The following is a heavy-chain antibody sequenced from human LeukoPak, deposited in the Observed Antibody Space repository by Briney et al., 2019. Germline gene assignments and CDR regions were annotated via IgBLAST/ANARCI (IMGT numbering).Heavy chain of an antibody. V-gene: IGHV3-30*02. D-gene: IGHD4-17*01. CDR1: GFTFSSYG. J-gene: IGHJ4*02. CDR3: AKDRDLTVYYFDY. CDR2: IRYDGSNK. Sequence: GGSLRLSCAASGFTFSSYGMHWVRQAPGKGLEWVAFIRYDGSNKYYADSVKGRFTISRDNSKNTLYLQMNSLRAEDTAVYHCAKDRDLTVYYFDYWGQGTLVTVSS.